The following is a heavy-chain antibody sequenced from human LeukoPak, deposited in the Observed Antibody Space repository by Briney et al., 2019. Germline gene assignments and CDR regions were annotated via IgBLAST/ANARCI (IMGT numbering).Heavy chain of an antibody. D-gene: IGHD6-19*01. CDR1: GFTFDNYA. CDR3: ARAYKDRSLAGKKEFFQH. Sequence: GGSLRLSCAASGFTFDNYAMNWVRQVPGKGLEWISLISWNSGTIGYADSVKGRFTISRDNVNNFLYLQVNSLRAEDTALYYCARAYKDRSLAGKKEFFQHWGQGTLVTVSS. CDR2: ISWNSGTI. V-gene: IGHV3-9*01. J-gene: IGHJ1*01.